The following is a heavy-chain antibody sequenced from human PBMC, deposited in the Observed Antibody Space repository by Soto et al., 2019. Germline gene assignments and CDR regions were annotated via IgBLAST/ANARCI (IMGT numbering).Heavy chain of an antibody. CDR3: ARGWGVYDYVWGSYRSNWFDP. J-gene: IGHJ5*02. V-gene: IGHV4-31*03. CDR1: GGSISSGGYY. Sequence: QVQLQESGPGLVKPSQTLSLTCTVSGGSISSGGYYWSWIRQHPGKGLEWIGYIYYSGSTYYNPSLKSRVTISVDTSKNQFSLKLSSVTAADTAVYYWARGWGVYDYVWGSYRSNWFDPWGQGTLVTVSS. CDR2: IYYSGST. D-gene: IGHD3-16*02.